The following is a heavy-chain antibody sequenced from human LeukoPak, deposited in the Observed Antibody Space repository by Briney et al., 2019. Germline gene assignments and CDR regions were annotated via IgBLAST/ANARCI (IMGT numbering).Heavy chain of an antibody. J-gene: IGHJ4*02. CDR1: GASISSYY. V-gene: IGHV4-59*08. D-gene: IGHD4-23*01. CDR2: MYYSGST. CDR3: ARRSISGNSWDYFDY. Sequence: SETLSLTCTVSGASISSYYWSWLRQPPGKGLEWIAFMYYSGSTNYDPSLKSRVTISLDTSKNQFSLKLSSVTAADTAVYYCARRSISGNSWDYFDYWGQGTLVTVSS.